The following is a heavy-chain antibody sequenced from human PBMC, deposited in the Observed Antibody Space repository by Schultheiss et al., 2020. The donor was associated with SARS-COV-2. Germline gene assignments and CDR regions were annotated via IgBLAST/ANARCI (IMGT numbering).Heavy chain of an antibody. CDR2: IDTSGTT. CDR1: GGSFSGYY. D-gene: IGHD6-19*01. Sequence: SQTLSLTCAVYGGSFSGYYWSWIRQPAGKGLEWIGRIDTSGTTSYNTSLKSRVTMSVDMSKNQFSLNLRSVTAADTAVYYCARDQYSSGWRFDYWAREPWSPSPQ. CDR3: ARDQYSSGWRFDY. J-gene: IGHJ4*02. V-gene: IGHV4-4*07.